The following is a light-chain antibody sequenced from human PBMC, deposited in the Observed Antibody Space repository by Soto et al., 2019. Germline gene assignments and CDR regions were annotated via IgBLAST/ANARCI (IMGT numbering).Light chain of an antibody. J-gene: IGLJ1*01. V-gene: IGLV1-51*01. CDR3: GTWDSSLSAYV. Sequence: VLTQPPSVSAAPGQKVTISCSGSSSNIGNNYVSWYQQLPGTAPKLLIYDNNKRPSGIPDRFSGSKSGTSATLGITGLQAGDEADYYCGTWDSSLSAYVFGTGTKVTVL. CDR2: DNN. CDR1: SSNIGNNY.